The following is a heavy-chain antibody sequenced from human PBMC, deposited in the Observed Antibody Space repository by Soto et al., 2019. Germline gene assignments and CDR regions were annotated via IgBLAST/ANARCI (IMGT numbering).Heavy chain of an antibody. CDR3: AREYSGSSDY. CDR1: GFTFSSYA. V-gene: IGHV3-30-3*01. CDR2: ISYDGSNK. Sequence: AGSLRLSCAASGFTFSSYAMHWVRQAPGKGLEWVAVISYDGSNKYYADSVKGRFTISRDNSKNTLYLQMNSLRAEDTAVYYCAREYSGSSDYWGQGTLVTVSS. J-gene: IGHJ4*02. D-gene: IGHD6-6*01.